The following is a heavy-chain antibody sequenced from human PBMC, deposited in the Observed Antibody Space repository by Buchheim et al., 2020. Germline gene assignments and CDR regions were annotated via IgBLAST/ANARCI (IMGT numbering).Heavy chain of an antibody. CDR2: IYYSGST. Sequence: QLQLQESGPGLVKPSETLSLTCTVSGGSISSSSYYWGWIRQPPGKGLEWIGRIYYSGSTYYNPSLKSRVTISVDKSKNQFFLKLSSVTAADTAVYYCWSGYYDSSGYYLAFFDYWGQGTL. CDR3: WSGYYDSSGYYLAFFDY. V-gene: IGHV4-39*01. CDR1: GGSISSSSYY. D-gene: IGHD3-22*01. J-gene: IGHJ4*02.